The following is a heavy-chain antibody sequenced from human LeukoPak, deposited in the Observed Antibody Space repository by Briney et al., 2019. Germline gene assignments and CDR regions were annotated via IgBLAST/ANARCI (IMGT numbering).Heavy chain of an antibody. CDR3: ARLRSSYGYSFYDY. J-gene: IGHJ4*02. D-gene: IGHD5-18*01. CDR1: GGSISSSSYY. V-gene: IGHV4-39*01. Sequence: SETLSLTCTVSGGSISSSSYYWGWIRQPPGKGLEWIGSIYYSGSTYYNPSLKSRVTISVDTSKNQLSLKLSSVTAADTAVYYCARLRSSYGYSFYDYWGQGTLVTVSS. CDR2: IYYSGST.